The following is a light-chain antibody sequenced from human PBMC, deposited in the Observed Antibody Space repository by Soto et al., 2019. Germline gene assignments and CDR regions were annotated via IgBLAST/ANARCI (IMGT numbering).Light chain of an antibody. CDR2: GNS. CDR1: SSNIGAGYD. Sequence: QSVLTQPPSVSEAPGQRVTISCTGTSSNIGAGYDVHWYQQLPGTAPKLLIYGNSHRPSGVSDRFSGSKSGTSASLAITGLQAEDEADYYCQSYDSSLSGVVFGGGTKLTFL. J-gene: IGLJ2*01. CDR3: QSYDSSLSGVV. V-gene: IGLV1-40*01.